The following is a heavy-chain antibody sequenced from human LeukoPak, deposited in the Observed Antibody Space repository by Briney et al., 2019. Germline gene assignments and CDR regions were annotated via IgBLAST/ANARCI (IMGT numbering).Heavy chain of an antibody. CDR3: ARCGTPNNYYYHGVDV. D-gene: IGHD1-26*01. CDR2: ISISGSDT. J-gene: IGHJ6*02. Sequence: PGGSLRLSCAASGFTFSDYYMSWIRQAPGKGLEWVSYISISGSDTDYADSVKGRCTISRDNAKNSLYLQMSSLRGEDTAVYYCARCGTPNNYYYHGVDVWGQGTTVTVS. V-gene: IGHV3-11*03. CDR1: GFTFSDYY.